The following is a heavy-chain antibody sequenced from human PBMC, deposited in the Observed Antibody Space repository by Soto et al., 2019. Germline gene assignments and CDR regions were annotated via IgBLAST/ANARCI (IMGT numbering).Heavy chain of an antibody. D-gene: IGHD3-3*01. CDR3: ARGGFGVVMGY. CDR1: GGSFSGYY. V-gene: IGHV4-34*01. CDR2: INHSGST. J-gene: IGHJ4*02. Sequence: SETLSLTCAVYGGSFSGYYWSWIRQPPGKGLEWIGEINHSGSTNYNPSLKSRVTISVDTSKNQFSLKLSSVTAADTAVYYCARGGFGVVMGYWGQGTLVTVSS.